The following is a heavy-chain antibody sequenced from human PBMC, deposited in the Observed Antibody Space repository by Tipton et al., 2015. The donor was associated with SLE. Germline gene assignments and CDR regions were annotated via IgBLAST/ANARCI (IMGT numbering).Heavy chain of an antibody. D-gene: IGHD3-3*01. CDR3: AGYYDLWSGYLGF. J-gene: IGHJ4*02. V-gene: IGHV4-4*07. CDR2: LYTSGSP. Sequence: TLSLTCTVSGDSISSHYWSWIRQPAGKGLEWIGRLYTSGSPDYNPSLMSRVTFSVDTSKNQFSLQLSSVTAADTAVYYCAGYYDLWSGYLGFWGQGTLVTVSS. CDR1: GDSISSHY.